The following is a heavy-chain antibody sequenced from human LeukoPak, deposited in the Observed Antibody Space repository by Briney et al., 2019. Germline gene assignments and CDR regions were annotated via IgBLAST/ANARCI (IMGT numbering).Heavy chain of an antibody. CDR3: ARIVQQLEAFDI. V-gene: IGHV1-2*02. J-gene: IGHJ3*02. CDR2: INPNSGGT. Sequence: ASVKVSCKASGYTFTGYYMHWVRQAPGRGLEWMGWINPNSGGTNYAQKFQGRVTMTRDTSISTAYMELSRLRSDDTAVYYCARIVQQLEAFDIWGQGTMVTVSS. D-gene: IGHD6-6*01. CDR1: GYTFTGYY.